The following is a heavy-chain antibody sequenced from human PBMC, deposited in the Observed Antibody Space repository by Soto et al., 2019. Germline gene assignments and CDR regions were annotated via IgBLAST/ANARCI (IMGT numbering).Heavy chain of an antibody. CDR1: GFTFSSYA. Sequence: SGGSLRLSCAASGFTFSSYAMHWVRQAPGKGLEWVAVISFDGTTDYYADSVKGRFTVSRDNFKNILSLQMDSLRPEDTAVYYCARDNRDCSAFNCYNPGRVFGLDVWGQGTTVTVSS. D-gene: IGHD2-15*01. CDR3: ARDNRDCSAFNCYNPGRVFGLDV. J-gene: IGHJ6*02. V-gene: IGHV3-30-3*01. CDR2: ISFDGTTD.